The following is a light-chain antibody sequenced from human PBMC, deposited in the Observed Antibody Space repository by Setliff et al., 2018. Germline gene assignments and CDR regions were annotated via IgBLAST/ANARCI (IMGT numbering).Light chain of an antibody. CDR3: SAYAGSNNWGV. J-gene: IGLJ1*01. CDR2: EVT. CDR1: SSDVGGYHY. Sequence: QSALTQPPSASGSPGQSVTIPCTGTSSDVGGYHYVSWYQHHPGKAPKLMIYEVTKRPSGVPDRFSGSKSGNTASLTVSGLQAEDEADYYCSAYAGSNNWGVFGTGTKVTVL. V-gene: IGLV2-8*01.